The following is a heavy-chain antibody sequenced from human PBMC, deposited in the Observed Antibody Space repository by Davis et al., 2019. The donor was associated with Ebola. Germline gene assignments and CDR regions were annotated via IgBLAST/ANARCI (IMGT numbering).Heavy chain of an antibody. D-gene: IGHD6-19*01. CDR2: IWYDGSNK. V-gene: IGHV3-33*01. J-gene: IGHJ6*02. CDR3: ARDGPIAVAGMRQYNYYYGMDV. Sequence: GESLKISCAASGFTFSSYGVHWVRQAPGKGLEWVAVIWYDGSNKYYADSVKGRFTISRDNSKNTLYLQMNSLRAEDTAVYYCARDGPIAVAGMRQYNYYYGMDVWGQGTTVTVSS. CDR1: GFTFSSYG.